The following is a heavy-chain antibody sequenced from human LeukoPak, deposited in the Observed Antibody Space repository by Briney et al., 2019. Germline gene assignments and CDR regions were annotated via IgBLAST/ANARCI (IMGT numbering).Heavy chain of an antibody. Sequence: GGSLRLSCAASGFTFSTYSMNWVRQAPGKGLEWVSSISSSGSYIYYADSVKGRFTISRDNAKNSLYLQMNSLRAEDTAVYYCARDRGGSGWYDYWGRGTLVTVSS. V-gene: IGHV3-21*01. J-gene: IGHJ4*02. D-gene: IGHD6-19*01. CDR1: GFTFSTYS. CDR3: ARDRGGSGWYDY. CDR2: ISSSGSYI.